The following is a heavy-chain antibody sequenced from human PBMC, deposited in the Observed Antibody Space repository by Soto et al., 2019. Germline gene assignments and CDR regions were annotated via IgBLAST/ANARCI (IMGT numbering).Heavy chain of an antibody. Sequence: QVQLVQSGAEVKKPGASVKVSCKASGYTFTSYDINWVRQATGRGLEWMGWMNPNSGNTGYAQKFQGRVTMTRNTSISTAYMELSSLRSEDTAVYYCARAAYDSSGYSAEYFQHWGQGTLVTVSS. D-gene: IGHD3-22*01. V-gene: IGHV1-8*01. CDR3: ARAAYDSSGYSAEYFQH. CDR1: GYTFTSYD. J-gene: IGHJ1*01. CDR2: MNPNSGNT.